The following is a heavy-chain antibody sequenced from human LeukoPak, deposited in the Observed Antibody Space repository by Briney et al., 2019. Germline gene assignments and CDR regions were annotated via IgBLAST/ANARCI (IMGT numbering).Heavy chain of an antibody. CDR1: GFTFNTYD. Sequence: GGSLRLSCAASGFTFNTYDMHWVRQSTGKGLEWVSVINSAGDTYYSDSVKGRFTISRENAKNSFDLQMNSLRAGDSAVYYCARSGAYYYMDVWGKGTTVPISS. D-gene: IGHD2-15*01. V-gene: IGHV3-13*01. CDR3: ARSGAYYYMDV. CDR2: INSAGDT. J-gene: IGHJ6*03.